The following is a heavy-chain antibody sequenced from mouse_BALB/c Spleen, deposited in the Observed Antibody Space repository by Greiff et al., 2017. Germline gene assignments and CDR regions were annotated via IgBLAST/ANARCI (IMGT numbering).Heavy chain of an antibody. CDR3: ASGDWYFDV. V-gene: IGHV3-6*01. J-gene: IGHJ1*01. CDR2: ISYDGSN. Sequence: VQLKESGPGLVKPSQSLSLTCSVTGYSITSGYYWNWIRQFPGNKLEWMGYISYDGSNNYNPSLKNRISITRDTSKNQFFLQLNSVTTEDTATYYCASGDWYFDVWGAGTTVTVSS. CDR1: GYSITSGYY.